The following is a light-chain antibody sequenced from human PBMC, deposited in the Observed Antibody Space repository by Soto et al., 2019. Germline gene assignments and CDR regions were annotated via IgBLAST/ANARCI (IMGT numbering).Light chain of an antibody. CDR3: QQYVSSPMYT. CDR2: EAL. Sequence: ETVLTQSPATLSLSPGERATLSCRASRSISTYLAWYQQKPGQAPRLLIYEALNRATGIPARFSGSGSGTDFTLTISSLEPEDFAVYFCQQYVSSPMYTFGQGTKLEIK. CDR1: RSISTY. V-gene: IGKV3-11*01. J-gene: IGKJ2*01.